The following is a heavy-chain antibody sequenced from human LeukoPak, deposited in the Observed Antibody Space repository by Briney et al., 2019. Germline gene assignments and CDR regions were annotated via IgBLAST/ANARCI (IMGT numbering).Heavy chain of an antibody. Sequence: GGSLRLSCAASGFTFSSYAMTWVRQAPGKGLEWIGRSKNKANAYSTVYAASVKGRFTFSRDDPKNSLYLQMDSLKDEDTAVYYCSRIFYHGSTGYYPDHWGQGTLVTVSS. V-gene: IGHV3-72*01. J-gene: IGHJ4*02. CDR1: GFTFSSYA. CDR3: SRIFYHGSTGYYPDH. D-gene: IGHD3-9*01. CDR2: SKNKANAYST.